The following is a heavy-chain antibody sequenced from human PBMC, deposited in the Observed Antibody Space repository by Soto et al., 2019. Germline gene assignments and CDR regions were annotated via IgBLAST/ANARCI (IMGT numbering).Heavy chain of an antibody. Sequence: GGSLRLSCAASGFTFSDYYMSWIRQAPGKGLEWVSYISSSGSTIYYADSVKGRFTISRDNAKNSLYLQMNSLRAEDTAVYYCARDPFQTYSSSSGYYYYGMDVWGQGTTVTGSS. CDR1: GFTFSDYY. D-gene: IGHD6-6*01. V-gene: IGHV3-11*01. CDR3: ARDPFQTYSSSSGYYYYGMDV. CDR2: ISSSGSTI. J-gene: IGHJ6*02.